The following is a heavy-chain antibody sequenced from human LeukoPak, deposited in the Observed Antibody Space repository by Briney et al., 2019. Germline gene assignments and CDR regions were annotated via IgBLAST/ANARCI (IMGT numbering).Heavy chain of an antibody. Sequence: ASVKVSCKASGYTFTSYGISWVRQAPGQGLEWMGWISAYNGNTNYAQKLQGRVTMTTDTSTSTAYMELRSLRSEDTAVYYCAAALQSSSSWYNFDYWGQGTLVTVSS. CDR2: ISAYNGNT. CDR1: GYTFTSYG. V-gene: IGHV1-18*01. J-gene: IGHJ4*02. D-gene: IGHD6-13*01. CDR3: AAALQSSSSWYNFDY.